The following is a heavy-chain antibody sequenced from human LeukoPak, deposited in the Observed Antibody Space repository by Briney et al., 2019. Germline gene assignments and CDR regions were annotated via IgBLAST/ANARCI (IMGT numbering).Heavy chain of an antibody. V-gene: IGHV3-49*04. CDR1: GFNVGDFP. CDR3: TRGSGRFEY. Sequence: GRSLRLSCSPAGFNVGDFPMASVSQPPGKWLEWVGYIRAKAYGGTAEYGPSVKGRFFVSRDDAKGIAYLQMNSLKSEDTAVYYCTRGSGRFEYWGQGTLVSVSS. J-gene: IGHJ4*02. CDR2: IRAKAYGGTA. D-gene: IGHD1-26*01.